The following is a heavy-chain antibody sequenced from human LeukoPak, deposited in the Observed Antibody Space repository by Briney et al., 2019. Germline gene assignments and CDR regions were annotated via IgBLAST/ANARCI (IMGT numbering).Heavy chain of an antibody. Sequence: GGSLRLSCVASGFTFSSSAMNWVRQAPGKGLEWVSALSSSGDNTYYADSVKGRFTISRDNSKNTLYLQMNSLRAEDTAVYYCAIPKDYYDSSGYYFGNHGMDVWGQGTTVTVSS. CDR3: AIPKDYYDSSGYYFGNHGMDV. CDR2: LSSSGDNT. V-gene: IGHV3-23*01. J-gene: IGHJ6*02. CDR1: GFTFSSSA. D-gene: IGHD3-22*01.